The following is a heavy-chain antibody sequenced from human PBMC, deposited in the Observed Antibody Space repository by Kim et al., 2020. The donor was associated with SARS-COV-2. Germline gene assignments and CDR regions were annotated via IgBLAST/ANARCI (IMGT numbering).Heavy chain of an antibody. D-gene: IGHD3-3*01. Sequence: SETLSLTCAVYGGSFSGYYWSWIRQPPGKGLEWIGEINHSGSTNYNPSLKSRVTISVDTSKNQFSLKLSSVTAADTAVYYCARTSGRFLEWLSKPEKKGGFDYWGQGTLVTVSS. CDR2: INHSGST. V-gene: IGHV4-34*01. CDR3: ARTSGRFLEWLSKPEKKGGFDY. J-gene: IGHJ4*02. CDR1: GGSFSGYY.